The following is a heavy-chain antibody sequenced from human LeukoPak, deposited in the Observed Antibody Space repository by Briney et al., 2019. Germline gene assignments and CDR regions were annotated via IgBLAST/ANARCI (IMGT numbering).Heavy chain of an antibody. CDR3: ARVGGYCTGGSCYPKY. CDR1: RYTFTTYA. V-gene: IGHV7-4-1*02. CDR2: INTNTGNP. J-gene: IGHJ4*02. Sequence: ASAKVSCKASRYTFTTYAMNWVRQAPGQGLEWLGWINTNTGNPTYAQGFTGRFVFSLDTSVSTAYLQISSLKAEDTAVYYCARVGGYCTGGSCYPKYWGQGTLVTVSS. D-gene: IGHD2-15*01.